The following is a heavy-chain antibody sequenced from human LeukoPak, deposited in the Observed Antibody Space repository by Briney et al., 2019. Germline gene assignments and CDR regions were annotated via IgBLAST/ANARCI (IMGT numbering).Heavy chain of an antibody. CDR1: GGSFGRYY. J-gene: IGHJ6*03. Sequence: SETLSLTCAVYGGSFGRYYWSWIRQPPGKGLEWIGEINHGGSTNYNPSLKSRVTISVDTSKNQFSLKLNSVTAADTAVYFCARASSYVYSSEQAAHMDVWGKGTTVTVSS. CDR3: ARASSYVYSSEQAAHMDV. V-gene: IGHV4-34*01. CDR2: INHGGST. D-gene: IGHD6-25*01.